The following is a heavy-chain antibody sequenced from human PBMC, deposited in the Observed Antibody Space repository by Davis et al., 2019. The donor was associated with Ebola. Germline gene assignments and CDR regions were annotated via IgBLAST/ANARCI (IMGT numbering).Heavy chain of an antibody. J-gene: IGHJ4*02. D-gene: IGHD6-19*01. CDR2: ISTNNGNT. CDR1: GYTFTSYG. V-gene: IGHV1-18*04. Sequence: ASVKVSCKASGYTFTSYGISWVRQAPGQGLEWMGWISTNNGNTNYAQKFQGRVTMTTDTSTSTAYMELSSLRSEDTAVYYCARDRQWLPTYYWGQGTLVTVSS. CDR3: ARDRQWLPTYY.